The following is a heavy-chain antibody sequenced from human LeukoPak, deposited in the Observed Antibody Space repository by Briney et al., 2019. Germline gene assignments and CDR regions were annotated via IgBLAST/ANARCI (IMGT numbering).Heavy chain of an antibody. J-gene: IGHJ6*03. CDR3: AKFVNYGNYYYYYYIDV. CDR1: GFTFSSYG. CDR2: IRYDGSNK. V-gene: IGHV3-30*02. Sequence: PGGSLRLSCAASGFTFSSYGMHWVRQAPGKGLEWVAFIRYDGSNKYYADSVKGRFTISRDNSKNTLYLQMNTLRAEDTAVYYCAKFVNYGNYYYYYYIDVWGKGTTVTVSS. D-gene: IGHD3-10*01.